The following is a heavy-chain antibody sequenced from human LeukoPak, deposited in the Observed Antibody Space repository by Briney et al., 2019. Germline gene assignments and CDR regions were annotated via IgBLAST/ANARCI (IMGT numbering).Heavy chain of an antibody. CDR1: GFTFSDYY. CDR2: ISGSGGST. V-gene: IGHV3-23*01. CDR3: AKDPFIAVAGDTEIDY. D-gene: IGHD6-19*01. J-gene: IGHJ4*02. Sequence: PGGSLRLSCAASGFTFSDYYMSWIRQAPGKGLEWVSAISGSGGSTYYADSVKGRFTISRDNSKNTLYLQMNSLRAEDTAVYYCAKDPFIAVAGDTEIDYWGQGTLVTVSS.